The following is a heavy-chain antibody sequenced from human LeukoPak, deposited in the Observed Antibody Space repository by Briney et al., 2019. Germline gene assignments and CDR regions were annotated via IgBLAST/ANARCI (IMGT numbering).Heavy chain of an antibody. CDR3: ASDSGSYYGHDY. Sequence: GGSLRLSCAASGFTFSNYAMSWVRQAPGKGLEWVAVISYDGSSKYYADSVKGRFTISRDNSKNTLYLQMNSLRAEDTAVYYCASDSGSYYGHDYWGQGTLVTVSS. V-gene: IGHV3-30*04. CDR1: GFTFSNYA. CDR2: ISYDGSSK. J-gene: IGHJ4*02. D-gene: IGHD1-26*01.